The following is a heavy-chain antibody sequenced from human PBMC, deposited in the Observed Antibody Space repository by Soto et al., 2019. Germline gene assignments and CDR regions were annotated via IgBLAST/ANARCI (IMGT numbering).Heavy chain of an antibody. CDR1: GVTCGDYA. V-gene: IGHV3-23*01. D-gene: IGHD6-13*01. CDR2: ITGGGGDT. CDR3: ARRSSSWYFDY. J-gene: IGHJ4*02. Sequence: PVGSLRLSCAAAGVTCGDYAVSWVRQAPGKGLEWVSTITGGGGDTNHADSVKGRFTISRDNFKNTLYMQMNSLRAEDTAVYYCARRSSSWYFDYWGQGTLVTVS.